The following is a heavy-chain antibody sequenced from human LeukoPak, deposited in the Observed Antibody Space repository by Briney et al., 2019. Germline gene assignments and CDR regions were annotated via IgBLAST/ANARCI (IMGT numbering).Heavy chain of an antibody. CDR3: ASDKLLWFGEDYYMDV. V-gene: IGHV3-21*04. Sequence: PGGSLRLSCAASGFTFSSYSMNWVRQAPGKGLEWVSSISSSSSYIYYADSVKGRFTISRDNAKNSLYLQMTSLRAEDTAVYYCASDKLLWFGEDYYMDVWGKGTTVTVSS. CDR2: ISSSSSYI. J-gene: IGHJ6*03. CDR1: GFTFSSYS. D-gene: IGHD3-10*01.